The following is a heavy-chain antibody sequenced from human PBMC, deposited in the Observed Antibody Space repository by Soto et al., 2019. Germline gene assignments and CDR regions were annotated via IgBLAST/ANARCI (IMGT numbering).Heavy chain of an antibody. J-gene: IGHJ6*02. CDR1: GGSFSGYY. CDR2: INHSGST. Sequence: SETLSLTCAVYGGSFSGYYWSWIRQPPGKGLEWIGEINHSGSTNYNPSLKSRVTISVDTSKNQFSLKLSSVTAADTAVYYCASLRNMAVAVADSSRGYGMDVWGQGTTVTVSS. V-gene: IGHV4-34*01. CDR3: ASLRNMAVAVADSSRGYGMDV. D-gene: IGHD6-19*01.